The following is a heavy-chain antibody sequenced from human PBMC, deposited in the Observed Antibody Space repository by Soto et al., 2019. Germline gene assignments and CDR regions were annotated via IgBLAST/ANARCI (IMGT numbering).Heavy chain of an antibody. CDR1: GFTFSNYF. V-gene: IGHV3-74*01. J-gene: IGHJ5*02. Sequence: GGSLRLSCAASGFTFSNYFMHWVRQVPGGGLVWVSRMSGDGKTISYADSVKGRFTISRDNAKNTLYLQMNSLRVKDTAVYYCARTYVPGIAGFDPWGQGTLVTVSS. CDR2: MSGDGKTI. CDR3: ARTYVPGIAGFDP. D-gene: IGHD1-1*01.